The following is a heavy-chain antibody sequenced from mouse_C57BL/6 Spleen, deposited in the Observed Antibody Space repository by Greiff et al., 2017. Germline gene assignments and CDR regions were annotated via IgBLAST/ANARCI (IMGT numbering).Heavy chain of an antibody. CDR1: GYAFTNYL. CDR2: INPGSGGT. CDR3: ARRYYYGSSYYFDY. V-gene: IGHV1-54*01. D-gene: IGHD1-1*01. Sequence: QVQLKQSGAELVRPGTSVKVSCKASGYAFTNYLIEWVKQRPGQGLEWIGVINPGSGGTNYNEKFKGKATLTADKSSSTAYMQLSSLTSEDSAVYFCARRYYYGSSYYFDYWGQGTTLTVSS. J-gene: IGHJ2*01.